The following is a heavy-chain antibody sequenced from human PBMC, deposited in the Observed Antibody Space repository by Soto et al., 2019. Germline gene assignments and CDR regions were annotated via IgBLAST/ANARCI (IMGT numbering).Heavy chain of an antibody. CDR3: ARDGGGEAKIRY. J-gene: IGHJ4*02. Sequence: QVQLVQSGAEVKKPGSSVKVSCKASGGSFSNFVISWVRQAPGQGREWMGGIIPNFDTTNYAQKFQGKVTTTADETTRTAYLELSGLTSEDTSVYYCARDGGGEAKIRYWGQGPLVTVSA. CDR1: GGSFSNFV. V-gene: IGHV1-69*01. CDR2: IIPNFDTT. D-gene: IGHD3-16*01.